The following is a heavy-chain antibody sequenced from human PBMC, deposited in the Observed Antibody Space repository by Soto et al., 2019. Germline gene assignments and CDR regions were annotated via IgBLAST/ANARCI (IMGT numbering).Heavy chain of an antibody. V-gene: IGHV4-30-2*01. D-gene: IGHD5-12*01. J-gene: IGHJ4*02. CDR1: GGYIGGGGGC. CDR3: ARGSSGYDVSFDY. Sequence: TQCLSSAVSGGYIGGGGGCWSWIRQPPGKGLEWIGYIYHSGSTYYNPSLKSRVTISVDRSKNQFSLKLSSVTAADTAVYYCARGSSGYDVSFDYWGQGTLVNVSS. CDR2: IYHSGST.